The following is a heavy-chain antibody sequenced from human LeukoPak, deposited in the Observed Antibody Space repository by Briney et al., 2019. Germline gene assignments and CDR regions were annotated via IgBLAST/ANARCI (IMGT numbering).Heavy chain of an antibody. CDR1: GGSISGYY. V-gene: IGHV4-59*08. J-gene: IGHJ4*02. CDR2: IYYSGST. D-gene: IGHD6-13*01. CDR3: ARGRIEAAGILDY. Sequence: SETLSLTCTVSGGSISGYYWNWIRQPPGKGLEWIGYIYYSGSTNYNPSLKSRVTISVDTSKNQFSLKLSSVAAADTAVYYCARGRIEAAGILDYWGQRTLVTISS.